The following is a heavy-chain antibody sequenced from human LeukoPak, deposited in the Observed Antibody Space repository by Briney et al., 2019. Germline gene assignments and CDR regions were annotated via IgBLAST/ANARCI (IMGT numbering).Heavy chain of an antibody. CDR2: ISAYNGNT. J-gene: IGHJ6*02. D-gene: IGHD2-2*01. CDR3: ARDMWDIVVVPAAQVCMDV. V-gene: IGHV1-18*01. Sequence: ASVKVSCKASGYTFTSYGISWVRQAPGQGLEWMGWISAYNGNTNYAQKLQGRVTMTTDTSTSTANMELRSLRSDDTAVYYCARDMWDIVVVPAAQVCMDVWGQGTTVTVPS. CDR1: GYTFTSYG.